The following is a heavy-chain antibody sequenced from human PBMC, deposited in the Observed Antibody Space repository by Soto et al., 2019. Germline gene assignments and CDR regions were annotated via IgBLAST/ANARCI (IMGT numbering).Heavy chain of an antibody. CDR1: GFNVSTNY. V-gene: IGHV3-66*01. J-gene: IGHJ5*02. CDR2: IYSGGTP. D-gene: IGHD2-15*01. Sequence: GGSLRLSCAASGFNVSTNYINWVRQAPGKGLEWVSVIYSGGTPYYADSVKGRFTISSDNSRNTLYLQMDSLSSEDTAVYYCARDASGRTGDNLFDLRGQGTPVTVSS. CDR3: ARDASGRTGDNLFDL.